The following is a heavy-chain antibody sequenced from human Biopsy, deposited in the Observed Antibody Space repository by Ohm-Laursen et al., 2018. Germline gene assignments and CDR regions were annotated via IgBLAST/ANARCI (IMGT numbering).Heavy chain of an antibody. V-gene: IGHV4-59*02. Sequence: TLSLTCTVSGDSVTKYYWSWIRQPPGKGLEWIGHIYYSVMTNYNPSLQSRVSISVDTSRNQVSLTLNSVTAADTAVYYCTRVRTFGGVIGGYYFDSWGQGILVTVSS. CDR1: GDSVTKYY. D-gene: IGHD3-16*02. J-gene: IGHJ4*02. CDR3: TRVRTFGGVIGGYYFDS. CDR2: IYYSVMT.